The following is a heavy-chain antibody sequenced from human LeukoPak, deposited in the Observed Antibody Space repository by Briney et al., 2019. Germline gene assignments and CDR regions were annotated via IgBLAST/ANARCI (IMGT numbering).Heavy chain of an antibody. CDR2: ISGSGDRT. J-gene: IGHJ4*02. V-gene: IGHV3-23*01. CDR3: AKDQLNRFCSGGTCSTTHDY. Sequence: GGSLRLSCAASGFTFSSYSMNWVRQAPGKGLEWVSAISGSGDRTYFADSVKGRFTVSRDNSKNTLYLQMNSLRAEDTAVYYCAKDQLNRFCSGGTCSTTHDYWGQGTLVTVSS. CDR1: GFTFSSYS. D-gene: IGHD2-15*01.